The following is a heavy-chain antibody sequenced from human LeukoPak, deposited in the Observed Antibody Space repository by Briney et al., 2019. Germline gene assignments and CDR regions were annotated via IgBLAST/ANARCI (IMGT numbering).Heavy chain of an antibody. CDR3: VRGIRSWGRKVLDH. V-gene: IGHV4-34*01. J-gene: IGHJ4*02. D-gene: IGHD3-16*01. CDR2: ITHSGSS. Sequence: SETLSLTCAVTGVSFSDSYWSWIRQPPGKGLEWIGEITHSGSSKYNASLKTRVTISVDTSTNQFSLRMNSVTAADTAVYYCVRGIRSWGRKVLDHWGLGTLVTVSS. CDR1: GVSFSDSY.